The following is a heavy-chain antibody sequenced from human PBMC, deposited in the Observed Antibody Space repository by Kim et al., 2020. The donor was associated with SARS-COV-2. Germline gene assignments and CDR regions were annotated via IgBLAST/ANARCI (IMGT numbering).Heavy chain of an antibody. CDR3: ARAHPGPLLWFGRNYYGMDV. V-gene: IGHV4-34*01. CDR2: INHSGST. CDR1: GGSFSGYY. J-gene: IGHJ6*02. Sequence: SETLSLTCAVYGGSFSGYYWSWIRQPPGKGLEWIGEINHSGSTNYNPSLKSRVTISVHTSKNQFSLKLSSVTAADTAVYYCARAHPGPLLWFGRNYYGMDVWGHGTTVTVSS. D-gene: IGHD3-10*01.